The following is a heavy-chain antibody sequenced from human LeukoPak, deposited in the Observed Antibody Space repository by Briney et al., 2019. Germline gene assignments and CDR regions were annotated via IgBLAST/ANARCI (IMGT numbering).Heavy chain of an antibody. V-gene: IGHV4-34*01. J-gene: IGHJ4*02. CDR1: GGSFSGYY. CDR3: ARGPQWELIDY. D-gene: IGHD1-26*01. CDR2: INHSGST. Sequence: SETLSLICAVYGGSFSGYYWSWIRQPPGKGLEWIGEINHSGSTNYNPSLKSRVTISVDTSKNQFSLKLSSVTAADTAVYYCARGPQWELIDYWGQGTLVTVSS.